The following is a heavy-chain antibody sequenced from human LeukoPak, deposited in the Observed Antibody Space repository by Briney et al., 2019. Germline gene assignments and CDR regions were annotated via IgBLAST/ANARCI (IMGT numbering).Heavy chain of an antibody. CDR3: ARSRVGTTSGHYYYMDV. D-gene: IGHD1-1*01. CDR1: GGSFTDYY. J-gene: IGHJ6*03. V-gene: IGHV4-34*01. CDR2: INHSGST. Sequence: SETLCLTCAVYGGSFTDYYWTWIRQPPGKGLEWIGEINHSGSTNYSPSLNSRVTISVDTSKNQFSLKMTSVTAADTAIYYCARSRVGTTSGHYYYMDVWGKGTTVIVSS.